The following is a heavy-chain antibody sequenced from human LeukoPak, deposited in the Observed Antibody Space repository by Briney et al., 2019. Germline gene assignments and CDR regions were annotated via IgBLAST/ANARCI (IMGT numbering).Heavy chain of an antibody. V-gene: IGHV4-59*01. D-gene: IGHD3-22*01. J-gene: IGHJ4*02. CDR3: ARIYDSSGYFLLDY. Sequence: SETLSLTCAVYGVSFSGYYWSWIRQPPGKGLEWIGYIYYSGSTNYNPSLKSRVTISVDTSKNQFSLKLSSVTAADTAVYYCARIYDSSGYFLLDYWGQGTLVTVSS. CDR2: IYYSGST. CDR1: GVSFSGYY.